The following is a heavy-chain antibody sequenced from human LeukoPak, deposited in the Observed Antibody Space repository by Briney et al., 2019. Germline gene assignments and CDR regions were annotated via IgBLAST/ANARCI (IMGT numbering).Heavy chain of an antibody. CDR2: INPSSGGT. CDR1: GYTFTGYY. J-gene: IGHJ5*02. CDR3: ARDTNVAVAGLYNWFDP. Sequence: ASVKVSCKASGYTFTGYYMHWVRQAPGQGLEWMGWINPSSGGTNYAQKFQGRVTMTRDTSISTAYMELSRLRSDDTAVYYCARDTNVAVAGLYNWFDPWGQGTLVTVSS. D-gene: IGHD6-19*01. V-gene: IGHV1-2*02.